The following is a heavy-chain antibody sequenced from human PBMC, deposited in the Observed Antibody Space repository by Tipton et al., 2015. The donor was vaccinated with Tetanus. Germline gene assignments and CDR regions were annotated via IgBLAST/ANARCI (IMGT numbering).Heavy chain of an antibody. Sequence: LRLSCTVSGGSLRGGDHYWSWIRQPPGKGLEWIGYTYYSGSTGYNPSLKSRVTISIDSSKNQFSLKLTSVTATDTAVYYCARDERYGDYAYWGQGALVTVSS. D-gene: IGHD4-17*01. CDR1: GGSLRGGDHY. CDR2: TYYSGST. CDR3: ARDERYGDYAY. J-gene: IGHJ4*02. V-gene: IGHV4-61*08.